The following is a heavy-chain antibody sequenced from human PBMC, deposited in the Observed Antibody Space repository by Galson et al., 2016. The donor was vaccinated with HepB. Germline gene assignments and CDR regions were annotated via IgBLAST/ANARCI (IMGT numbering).Heavy chain of an antibody. V-gene: IGHV3-74*01. J-gene: IGHJ4*02. Sequence: SLRLSCAVSGFTFRNHQMHWVRQVPGKGLVWVSRIEGDGSRTIYADSVKGLFTISRDNAENRLYLQMNSLRVEDTAVYYFERDLSGPDYWGQGTLVNVSS. D-gene: IGHD3-10*01. CDR3: ERDLSGPDY. CDR1: GFTFRNHQ. CDR2: IEGDGSRT.